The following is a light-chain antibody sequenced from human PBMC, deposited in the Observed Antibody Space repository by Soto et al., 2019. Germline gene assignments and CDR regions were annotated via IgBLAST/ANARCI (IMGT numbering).Light chain of an antibody. V-gene: IGKV3-15*01. CDR1: RSVDTD. Sequence: EILMTQSPATLSVSPGDSATLYCRASRSVDTDLAWYQQKPGQAPRLLVFATSARATGVPDRFRGSRSGTDFTLTISSLQPEDSATYYCHQYYNRPPWTFGQGTKVDIK. CDR3: HQYYNRPPWT. CDR2: ATS. J-gene: IGKJ1*01.